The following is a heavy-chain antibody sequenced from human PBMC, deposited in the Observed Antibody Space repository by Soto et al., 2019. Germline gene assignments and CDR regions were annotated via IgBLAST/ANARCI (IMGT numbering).Heavy chain of an antibody. J-gene: IGHJ5*02. CDR3: ARIVVGATVDL. CDR2: ISYTGDT. Sequence: LSLTCSVSGDSVSSDRYFWTWIRQPPGKGLEWIAYISYTGDTNYNPSLKSRVTISVDTSRNQFSLTLTSVTAADTAVYFCARIVVGATVDLWGQGSLVTVSS. D-gene: IGHD1-26*01. V-gene: IGHV4-61*01. CDR1: GDSVSSDRYF.